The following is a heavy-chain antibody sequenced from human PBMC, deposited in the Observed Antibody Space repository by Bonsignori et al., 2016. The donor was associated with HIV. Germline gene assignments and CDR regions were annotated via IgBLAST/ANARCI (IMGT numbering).Heavy chain of an antibody. J-gene: IGHJ3*02. V-gene: IGHV3-48*03. D-gene: IGHD3-22*01. CDR2: ISSSGSTI. Sequence: GESLKISCAASGFTFSSYEMNWVRQAPGKGLEWVSYISSSGSTIYYADSVKGRFTISRDNAKNSLYLQMNSLRAEDTAVYYCAREYDSSDAFDIWGPRDNGHRLL. CDR1: GFTFSSYE. CDR3: AREYDSSDAFDI.